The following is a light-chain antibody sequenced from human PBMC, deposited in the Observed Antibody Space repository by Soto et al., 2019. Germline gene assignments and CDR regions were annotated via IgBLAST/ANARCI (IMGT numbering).Light chain of an antibody. V-gene: IGLV2-14*01. CDR1: SSDVGGSTY. J-gene: IGLJ1*01. Sequence: QSVLAQPASVSGSPGQSITISCTGTSSDVGGSTYVSWYQQHPGRAPQLMIYEVNNRPSGVSDRFSGSKSGNTASLTISGLQAEDEADYYCSSYTGSSTPYVFGTGTKVTVL. CDR3: SSYTGSSTPYV. CDR2: EVN.